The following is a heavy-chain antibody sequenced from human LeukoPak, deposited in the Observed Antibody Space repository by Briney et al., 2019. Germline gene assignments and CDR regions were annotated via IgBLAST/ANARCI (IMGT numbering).Heavy chain of an antibody. V-gene: IGHV3-74*01. J-gene: IGHJ4*02. Sequence: GGSLRLSCAASGFTFSSYWMHWVRQAPGKGLVWVSRINSDGSSTSYADSVKGRFTISRDNSKNSLYLQMNSLRAGDTAVYYCARDRYTAKGRDFDYWGQGTLVTVSS. CDR3: ARDRYTAKGRDFDY. CDR1: GFTFSSYW. CDR2: INSDGSST. D-gene: IGHD1-1*01.